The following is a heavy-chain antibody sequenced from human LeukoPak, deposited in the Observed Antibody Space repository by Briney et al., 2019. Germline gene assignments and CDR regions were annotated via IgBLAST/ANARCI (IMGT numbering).Heavy chain of an antibody. J-gene: IGHJ6*03. CDR2: IYYSGTT. CDR3: ARTTMVRGTYYMDV. CDR1: GGSISSRTYY. D-gene: IGHD3-10*01. V-gene: IGHV4-39*07. Sequence: PSETLSLTCTVSGGSISSRTYYWGWIRQPPGKGLEWIGSIYYSGTTYYNPSLKSRVTISVDTSKNQFSLKLSSVTAADTAVYYCARTTMVRGTYYMDVWGKGTTVTISS.